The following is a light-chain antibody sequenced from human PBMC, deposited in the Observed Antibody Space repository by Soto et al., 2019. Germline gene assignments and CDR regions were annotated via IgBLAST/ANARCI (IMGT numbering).Light chain of an antibody. CDR2: DVS. CDR3: SSYTSSSTPVV. V-gene: IGLV2-14*01. Sequence: QSVLTQPASVSGSPGQSITISCTGTSSDFGGHNYVSWYQQHPGKAPKLMIYDVSNRPSGVSNRFSGSKSGNTASLTISGLQAEDEADYYCSSYTSSSTPVVFGGGTKVTVL. CDR1: SSDFGGHNY. J-gene: IGLJ2*01.